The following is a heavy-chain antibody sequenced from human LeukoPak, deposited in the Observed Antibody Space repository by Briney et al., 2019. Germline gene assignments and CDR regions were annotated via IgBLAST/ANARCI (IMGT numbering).Heavy chain of an antibody. D-gene: IGHD1-26*01. CDR1: GFSFSGYH. J-gene: IGHJ4*02. CDR2: ISGGGRNI. Sequence: GGSLRLSCAASGFSFSGYHTNWVRQAPGKGLEWVSYISGGGRNIYYADSVKGRFTSSRDNAKNSLYLQMDSLRAEDTAVYYCAREGGADNLDYWGQGTLVTVSS. V-gene: IGHV3-48*03. CDR3: AREGGADNLDY.